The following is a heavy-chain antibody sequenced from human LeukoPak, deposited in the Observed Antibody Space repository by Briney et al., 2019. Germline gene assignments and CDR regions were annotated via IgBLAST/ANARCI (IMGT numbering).Heavy chain of an antibody. D-gene: IGHD4-23*01. V-gene: IGHV3-23*01. Sequence: GGSLRLSCAASGFTFSNHAMSWVRQAPGKGLEWVSAISHSGGTTYYADSVKGRFTISRDNSKNTLFLQMNSLRTEDTAVYYCARGARKGDDYGGFFDYWGQGTLVTVSS. CDR3: ARGARKGDDYGGFFDY. CDR1: GFTFSNHA. CDR2: ISHSGGTT. J-gene: IGHJ4*02.